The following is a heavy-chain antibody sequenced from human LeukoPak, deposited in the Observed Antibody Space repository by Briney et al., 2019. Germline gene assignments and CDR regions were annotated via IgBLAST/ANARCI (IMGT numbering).Heavy chain of an antibody. CDR1: GFTVSSNY. V-gene: IGHV3-53*01. CDR3: AKSGVRKEWVFDY. CDR2: IYSGGST. D-gene: IGHD3-3*01. Sequence: GGSLRLSCAASGFTVSSNYMSWVRQAPGKGLEWVSVIYSGGSTYYADSVKGRFTISRDNSKNTLYLQMNSLRAEDTAVYYCAKSGVRKEWVFDYWGQGTLVTVSS. J-gene: IGHJ4*02.